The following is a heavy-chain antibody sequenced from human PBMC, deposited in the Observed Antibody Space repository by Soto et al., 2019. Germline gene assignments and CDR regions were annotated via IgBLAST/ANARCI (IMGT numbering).Heavy chain of an antibody. Sequence: ASVKVSCKASGYTFTSYAMHWARQAPGQRLEWMGWINAGNGNTKYSQKFQGRVTITRDTSASTAYMELSSLRSEDTAVYYCARALSNWNYADFDYWGQGTLVTVSS. J-gene: IGHJ4*02. CDR3: ARALSNWNYADFDY. D-gene: IGHD1-7*01. CDR2: INAGNGNT. CDR1: GYTFTSYA. V-gene: IGHV1-3*01.